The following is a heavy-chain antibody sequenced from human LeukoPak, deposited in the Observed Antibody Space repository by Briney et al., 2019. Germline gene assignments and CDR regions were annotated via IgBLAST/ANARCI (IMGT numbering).Heavy chain of an antibody. CDR1: GFTFSGSA. V-gene: IGHV3-73*01. D-gene: IGHD3-22*01. CDR2: IDKKDKGYATAT. Sequence: GGSLKLSCAASGFTFSGSAIHWVRQSSGKGLEWVGQIDKKDKGYATATAYAASVKGRFTISRDDSKNTAYLQMNSLKTEDTAVYYCTRLNYYDSSGYYGEDYWGQGTLVTVSS. CDR3: TRLNYYDSSGYYGEDY. J-gene: IGHJ4*02.